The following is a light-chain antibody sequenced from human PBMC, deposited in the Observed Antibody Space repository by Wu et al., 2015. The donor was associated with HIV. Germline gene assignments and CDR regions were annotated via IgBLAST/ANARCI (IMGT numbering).Light chain of an antibody. CDR3: QQLNSYPLT. J-gene: IGKJ4*01. Sequence: DIQLTQSPSFLSASVGDRVTITCRASQGISHFLGWYQQKPGKAPKLLIYAASTLQSGVPSRFSGSGSGTEFTLTISSLQPDDFATYYCQQLNSYPLTFGGRDQGG. V-gene: IGKV1-9*01. CDR1: QGISHF. CDR2: AAS.